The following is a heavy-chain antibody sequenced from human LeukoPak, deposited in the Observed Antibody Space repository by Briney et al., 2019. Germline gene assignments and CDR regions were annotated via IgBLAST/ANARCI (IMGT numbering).Heavy chain of an antibody. CDR1: GGSISSGDYY. J-gene: IGHJ4*02. Sequence: SQTLSLTCTVSGGSISSGDYYWSWIRQPPGKGLEWIGYIYYSGSTYYNPSLKSRVTISVDTSKNRFSLKLSSVTAADTAVYYCARGVWDYYGSGSYSIRIYFDYWGQGTLVTVSS. CDR3: ARGVWDYYGSGSYSIRIYFDY. V-gene: IGHV4-30-4*01. CDR2: IYYSGST. D-gene: IGHD3-10*01.